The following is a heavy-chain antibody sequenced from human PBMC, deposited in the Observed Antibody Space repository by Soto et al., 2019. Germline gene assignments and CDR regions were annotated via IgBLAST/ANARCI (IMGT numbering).Heavy chain of an antibody. CDR3: ARDRVYYDSSGYYGFDY. Sequence: SETLSLTCAVSGGPISSSNWWSWVRQPPGKGLEWIGEIYRSGSTNYNPSLKSRVTISVDKSKNQFSLKLSSVTAADTAVYYCARDRVYYDSSGYYGFDYWGQGTLVTVSS. CDR2: IYRSGST. V-gene: IGHV4-4*02. CDR1: GGPISSSNW. D-gene: IGHD3-22*01. J-gene: IGHJ4*02.